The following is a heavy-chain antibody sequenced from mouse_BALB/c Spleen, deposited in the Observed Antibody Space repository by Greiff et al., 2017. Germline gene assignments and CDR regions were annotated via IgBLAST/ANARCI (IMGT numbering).Heavy chain of an antibody. J-gene: IGHJ2*01. CDR2: INPSTGYT. Sequence: LQESGAELAKPGASVKMSCKASGYTFTSYWMHWVKQRPGQGLEWIGYINPSTGYTEYNQKFKDKATLTADKSSSTAYMQLSSLTSEDSAVYYCARCYGKERLDYWGQGTTLTVSS. CDR3: ARCYGKERLDY. CDR1: GYTFTSYW. V-gene: IGHV1-7*01. D-gene: IGHD2-1*01.